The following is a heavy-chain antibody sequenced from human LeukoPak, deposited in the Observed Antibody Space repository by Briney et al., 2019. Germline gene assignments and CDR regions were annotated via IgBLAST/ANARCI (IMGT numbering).Heavy chain of an antibody. V-gene: IGHV4-34*01. CDR1: GGSFSGYY. CDR2: INHSGST. J-gene: IGHJ3*02. Sequence: SETLSLTCAVYGGSFSGYYWSWIRQPPGKGLEWIGEINHSGSTNYNPSLKSRVTISVDTSKNQFSLKLSSVTAADTAVYYCASYCSSTSCQNHDAFDIWGQGTMATVSS. D-gene: IGHD2-2*01. CDR3: ASYCSSTSCQNHDAFDI.